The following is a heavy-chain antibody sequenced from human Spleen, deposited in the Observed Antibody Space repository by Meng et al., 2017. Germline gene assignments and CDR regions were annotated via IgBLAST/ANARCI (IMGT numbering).Heavy chain of an antibody. V-gene: IGHV5-51*01. J-gene: IGHJ3*01. CDR1: GYTFTNYW. Sequence: GESLKISCTSSGYTFTNYWIGWVRQMPGKGLEWMGIIYPGDSDTRYSPSFQGQVTISVDKSSSIVYLQWSSLNASDTAMYYCARHFTMVRGFDAFDVWGQGTMVTVSS. CDR2: IYPGDSDT. D-gene: IGHD3-10*01. CDR3: ARHFTMVRGFDAFDV.